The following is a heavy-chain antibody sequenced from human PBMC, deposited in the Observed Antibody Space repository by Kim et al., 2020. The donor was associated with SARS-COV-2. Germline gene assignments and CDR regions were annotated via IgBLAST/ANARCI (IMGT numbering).Heavy chain of an antibody. J-gene: IGHJ4*02. V-gene: IGHV3-53*01. Sequence: LSLTCAASGFTVSSDHMSWVRQAPGKGLEWVSIVYSAGNTHYADSVKGRFTFSRDNSKNMLYLEMNSRRAEDTAVYFCARVWELAYDHWGQGTLVTV. CDR3: ARVWELAYDH. CDR1: GFTVSSDH. CDR2: VYSAGNT. D-gene: IGHD3-10*01.